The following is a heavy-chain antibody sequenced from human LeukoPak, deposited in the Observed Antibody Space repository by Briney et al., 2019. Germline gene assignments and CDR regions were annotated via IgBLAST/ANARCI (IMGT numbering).Heavy chain of an antibody. CDR2: IGDGAGST. V-gene: IGHV3-23*01. CDR1: GFTFDNYA. D-gene: IGHD2-21*01. J-gene: IGHJ2*01. CDR3: AKRPHMWHPHWYFDL. Sequence: PGGSLRLSCAASGFTFDNYAMSWVRQVPGKGLVWVSTIGDGAGSTYYADSVKGRLTISRDNSKNTLYLQMDSLRGEDSAVYYCAKRPHMWHPHWYFDLWGRGTLVTVSS.